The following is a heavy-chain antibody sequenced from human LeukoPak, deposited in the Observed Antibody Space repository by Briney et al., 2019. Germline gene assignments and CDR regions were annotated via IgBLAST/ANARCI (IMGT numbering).Heavy chain of an antibody. CDR1: GFTFSSYA. V-gene: IGHV3-23*01. CDR3: AKEGGYCSSTSCYTVNYFDC. Sequence: GGCLRLSWAASGFTFSSYAMSWVRQAPGKGLEWVSAISGSGGSTYYADSVKGRFTISRDNSKNTLYLQMNSLRAEDTAVYYCAKEGGYCSSTSCYTVNYFDCWGQGTLVTVSS. CDR2: ISGSGGST. J-gene: IGHJ4*02. D-gene: IGHD2-2*02.